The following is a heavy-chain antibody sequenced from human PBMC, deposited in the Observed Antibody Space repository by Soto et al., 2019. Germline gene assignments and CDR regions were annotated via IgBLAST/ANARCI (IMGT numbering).Heavy chain of an antibody. CDR1: GGTITSSSHF. D-gene: IGHD6-25*01. CDR3: AGQTFTIAAASYGRSNWFDP. CDR2: IYFTGNT. J-gene: IGHJ5*02. V-gene: IGHV4-39*01. Sequence: PSETLSLTCSASGGTITSSSHFWGWVRQPPGKGLESIGTIYFTGNTYYTPSPKSRLTMSIDTSKNEFSLRLNSVTAADTGVYYCAGQTFTIAAASYGRSNWFDPWGPGTLVTVSS.